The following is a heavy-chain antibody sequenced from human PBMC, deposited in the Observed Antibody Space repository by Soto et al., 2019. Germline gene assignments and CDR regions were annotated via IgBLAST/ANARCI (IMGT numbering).Heavy chain of an antibody. D-gene: IGHD4-17*01. CDR2: ISYDESNK. V-gene: IGHV3-30*03. CDR3: ARPAATVIFYSGMDV. Sequence: PGGPLRLSCAASGFTFSSYGMHWVRQAPGKGLEWVAFISYDESNKYYADSVKGRFTISRDNSENTLYLQMNSLRADDTAVYYCARPAATVIFYSGMDVWGQGTTVTVSS. J-gene: IGHJ6*02. CDR1: GFTFSSYG.